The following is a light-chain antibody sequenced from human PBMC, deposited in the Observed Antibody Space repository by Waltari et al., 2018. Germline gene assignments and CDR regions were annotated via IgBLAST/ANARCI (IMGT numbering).Light chain of an antibody. CDR2: INSDGSH. CDR3: QTVGHGTWV. V-gene: IGLV4-69*01. CDR1: SGHSNNI. J-gene: IGLJ3*02. Sequence: QLVVTQSSSASASLGASVKLTGTLHSGHSNNIIAWLQQQQEKGPRYLMKINSDGSHSKGEVTPDFFSCTSDGAESFITISNLQSDDDGYYYCQTVGHGTWVFGGGTKLTVL.